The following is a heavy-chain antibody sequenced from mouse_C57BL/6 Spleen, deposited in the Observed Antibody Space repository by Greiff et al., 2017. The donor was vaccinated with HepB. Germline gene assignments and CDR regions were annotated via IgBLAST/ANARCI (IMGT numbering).Heavy chain of an antibody. D-gene: IGHD1-2*01. CDR2: INPNYGTT. J-gene: IGHJ2*01. CDR3: ARSHYYGGRYYFDY. V-gene: IGHV1-39*01. CDR1: GYSFTDYN. Sequence: EVKVVESGPELVKPGASVKISCKASGYSFTDYNMNWVKQSNGKSLEWIGVINPNYGTTSYNQKFKGKATLTVDQSSSTAYMQLNSLTSEDSAVYYCARSHYYGGRYYFDYWGQGTTLTVSS.